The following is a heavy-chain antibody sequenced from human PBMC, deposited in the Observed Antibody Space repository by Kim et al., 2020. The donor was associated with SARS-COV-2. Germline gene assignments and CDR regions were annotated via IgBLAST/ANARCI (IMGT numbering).Heavy chain of an antibody. J-gene: IGHJ4*02. Sequence: KTDGGTTDYAAPVKGRFTISRADSKNTLYLQMNSLKTEDTAVYYCTTGLVWGQGTLVTVSS. V-gene: IGHV3-15*01. CDR3: TTGLV. CDR2: KTDGGTT. D-gene: IGHD2-2*01.